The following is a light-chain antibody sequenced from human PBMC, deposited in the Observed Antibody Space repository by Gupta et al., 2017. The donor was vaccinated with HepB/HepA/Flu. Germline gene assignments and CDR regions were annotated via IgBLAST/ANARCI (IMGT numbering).Light chain of an antibody. J-gene: IGKJ1*01. Sequence: DIQMTLSPSSLSASVRDRVTITCRASQDINTYLNWYQHKLGEAPRLLIYCASIMHSGVPSRFSGSGSGTYFTLTISSLQPEDFATYYCQQSYSSPRTFGQGTKVEIK. CDR2: CAS. CDR3: QQSYSSPRT. CDR1: QDINTY. V-gene: IGKV1-39*01.